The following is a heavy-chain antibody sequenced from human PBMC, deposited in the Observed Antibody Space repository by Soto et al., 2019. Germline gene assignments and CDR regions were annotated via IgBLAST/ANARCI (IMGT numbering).Heavy chain of an antibody. CDR1: YW. V-gene: IGHV5-51*01. CDR3: ARHVRIAAAGSYYYYGMDV. D-gene: IGHD6-13*01. CDR2: IYPGDSDT. J-gene: IGHJ6*02. Sequence: YWSWIRQPPVKGLEWMGIIYPGDSDTRYSPSFQGQVTISADKSISTAYLQWSSLKASDTAMYYCARHVRIAAAGSYYYYGMDVWGQGTTVTVSS.